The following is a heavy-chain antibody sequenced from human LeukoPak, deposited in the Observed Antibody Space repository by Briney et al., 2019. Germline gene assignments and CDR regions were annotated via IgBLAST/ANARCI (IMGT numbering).Heavy chain of an antibody. CDR3: ARGGSYLSAFDI. J-gene: IGHJ3*02. V-gene: IGHV3-30*14. D-gene: IGHD1-26*01. Sequence: GGSLRLSCAASGFTFSSYAMHWVRQAPGKGLEWVAVISYDGSKKYYADSVKGRFTISRDNSKNTLYLQMNSLRAEDTAVYYCARGGSYLSAFDIWGQGTMVTVSS. CDR1: GFTFSSYA. CDR2: ISYDGSKK.